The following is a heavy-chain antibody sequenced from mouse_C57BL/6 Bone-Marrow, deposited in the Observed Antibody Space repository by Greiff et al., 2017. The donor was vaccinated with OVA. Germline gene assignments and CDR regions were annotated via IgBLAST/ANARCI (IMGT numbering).Heavy chain of an antibody. Sequence: EVKLMESGPELVKPGASVKMSCKASGYTFTDYNMHWVKQSHGKSLEWIGYINPNNGGTSYNQKFKGKATLTVNKSSSTAYMELRSLTSEDSAVYYCAKGWLLLDYWGQGTTLTVSS. D-gene: IGHD2-3*01. CDR2: INPNNGGT. CDR1: GYTFTDYN. V-gene: IGHV1-22*01. CDR3: AKGWLLLDY. J-gene: IGHJ2*01.